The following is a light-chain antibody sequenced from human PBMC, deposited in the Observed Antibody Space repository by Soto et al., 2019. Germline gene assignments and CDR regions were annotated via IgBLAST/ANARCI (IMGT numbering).Light chain of an antibody. CDR3: QQYGSSPRT. CDR2: GAS. V-gene: IGKV3-20*01. J-gene: IGKJ1*01. Sequence: EILLTQSPGTLSLSPGERATLSCRASQSVSSSYLAWYQQKPGQAPRLLIYGASSRATGIPDRFSGSGSGTDFTLTISRLEPEDFAVYYCQQYGSSPRTFGLGTKVEI. CDR1: QSVSSSY.